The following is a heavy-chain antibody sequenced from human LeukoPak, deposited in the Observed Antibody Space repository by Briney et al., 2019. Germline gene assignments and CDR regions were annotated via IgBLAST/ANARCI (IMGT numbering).Heavy chain of an antibody. CDR2: ISPYNGNT. D-gene: IGHD4-17*01. Sequence: ASVKVSCKASDYTFTNYGITWVRQAPGQGLEWMGWISPYNGNTNYAQRLQGRVTMTTDTSTSTAYMELRSLRSDDTAVYYCARVYWVPAYGDYVLNWFDPWGQGTLVTVSS. CDR3: ARVYWVPAYGDYVLNWFDP. V-gene: IGHV1-18*01. CDR1: DYTFTNYG. J-gene: IGHJ5*02.